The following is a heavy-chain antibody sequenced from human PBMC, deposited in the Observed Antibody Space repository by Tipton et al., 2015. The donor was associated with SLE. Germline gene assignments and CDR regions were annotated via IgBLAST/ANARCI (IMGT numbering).Heavy chain of an antibody. V-gene: IGHV4-59*08. J-gene: IGHJ3*01. CDR3: ARHGYDFWSGYYHHVFDV. Sequence: TLSLTCIVSGGSITGYYWSWIRQPPGKRLEWIGYINQFGSANYNPSLQNRVTISVGRPKTQFSLKLRSVSAADSAMYYCARHGYDFWSGYYHHVFDVWGQGTMLTVSS. D-gene: IGHD3-3*01. CDR2: INQFGSA. CDR1: GGSITGYY.